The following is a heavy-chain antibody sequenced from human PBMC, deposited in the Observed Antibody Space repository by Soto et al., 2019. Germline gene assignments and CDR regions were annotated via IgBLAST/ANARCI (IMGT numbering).Heavy chain of an antibody. V-gene: IGHV4-38-2*01. J-gene: IGHJ6*02. CDR3: TRIYCTTTSCFINGMDV. CDR1: GYVITNGYH. Sequence: PSETLSLTCDVSGYVITNGYHWGWIRQPPGQELEWIGTISHSGDTYYNPSLKSRVTISIDTAKNHLSLILSSVTAADTATHYCTRIYCTTTSCFINGMDVWGQGTTASVSS. CDR2: ISHSGDT. D-gene: IGHD2-2*01.